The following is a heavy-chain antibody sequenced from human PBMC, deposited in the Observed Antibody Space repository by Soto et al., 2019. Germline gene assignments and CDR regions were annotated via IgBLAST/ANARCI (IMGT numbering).Heavy chain of an antibody. CDR2: TSNTGSA. D-gene: IGHD2-2*01. J-gene: IGHJ4*02. V-gene: IGHV4-61*01. CDR1: GGSVNSGTDF. CDR3: ARACSSNSCYDVFDY. Sequence: PSETLSLTCIVSGGSVNSGTDFWSWIRQPPGKGLEWIGYTSNTGSAKYNPSLKSRVTMSVDTSKNQFSLKLSSVTAADTAVYYCARACSSNSCYDVFDYWGQGTLVTVSS.